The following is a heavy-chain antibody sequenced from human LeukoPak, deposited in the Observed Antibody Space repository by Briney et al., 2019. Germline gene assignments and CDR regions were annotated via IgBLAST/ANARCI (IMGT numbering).Heavy chain of an antibody. CDR2: TYYRSKWYN. D-gene: IGHD2-8*01. Sequence: SQTLSLTCGISGDSVSTNSGAWNWIRQSPSRGLEWLGRTYYRSKWYNDYAVSVKSRIIINPDTSKNQFSLQLNSVTPDDTAVYYCAREMVDAFDIWGQGTLVIVSS. V-gene: IGHV6-1*01. J-gene: IGHJ3*02. CDR3: AREMVDAFDI. CDR1: GDSVSTNSGA.